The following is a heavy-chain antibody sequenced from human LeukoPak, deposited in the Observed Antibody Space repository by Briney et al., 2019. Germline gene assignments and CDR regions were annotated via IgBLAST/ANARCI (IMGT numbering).Heavy chain of an antibody. CDR1: GYTFNTYG. Sequence: ASVKVSCKASGYTFNTYGISWVRQAPGQGLEWMGWINPNTGDTNYAQKFQVWVTMTRDTSISTAYMELSRLRSDDTAVYYCATTVTTRNTFDIWGQGTMVTVSS. V-gene: IGHV1-2*04. CDR3: ATTVTTRNTFDI. D-gene: IGHD4-17*01. CDR2: INPNTGDT. J-gene: IGHJ3*02.